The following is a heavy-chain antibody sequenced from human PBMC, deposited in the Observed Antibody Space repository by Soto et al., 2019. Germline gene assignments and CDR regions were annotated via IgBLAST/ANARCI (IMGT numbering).Heavy chain of an antibody. D-gene: IGHD6-13*01. Sequence: PSQTLSLTCAISGDSVSSNSAAWNWIRQSPSRGLEWLGRTYYRSKWYNDYAVSVKSRITINPDTSKNQFSLQLNSVTPEDTAVYYCARGGGLVAAAGTGYYYYGMDVWGQGTKVTVSS. V-gene: IGHV6-1*01. J-gene: IGHJ6*02. CDR3: ARGGGLVAAAGTGYYYYGMDV. CDR1: GDSVSSNSAA. CDR2: TYYRSKWYN.